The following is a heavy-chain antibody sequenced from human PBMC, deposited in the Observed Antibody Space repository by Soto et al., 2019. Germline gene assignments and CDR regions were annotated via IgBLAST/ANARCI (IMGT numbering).Heavy chain of an antibody. V-gene: IGHV3-21*01. CDR2: INSSSSYI. D-gene: IGHD4-17*01. CDR3: ARDSRIPMTTLTYNWFDP. Sequence: GASLRLSYASYGLTCSRSRMNWVRQAQGKGLEWVSSINSSSSYIYYADSVKGRFTISRDNAKNSLYLQMNSRRAEDTAVYYCARDSRIPMTTLTYNWFDPWGQETLVT. J-gene: IGHJ5*02. CDR1: GLTCSRSR.